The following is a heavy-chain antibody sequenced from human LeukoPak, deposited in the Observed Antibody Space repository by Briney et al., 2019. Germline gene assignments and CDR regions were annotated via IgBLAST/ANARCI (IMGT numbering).Heavy chain of an antibody. CDR2: ISAYNGNT. V-gene: IGHV1-18*01. J-gene: IGHJ4*02. CDR3: ARGLWRIRGTMIDI. CDR1: VYTFTSYG. Sequence: SAVTVSLQCSVYTFTSYGISWVRQPPGQGMEWMGWISAYNGNTNYSQKLQGRVHMTTDTSTSTAYMEMRSLRTDDTAVYYCARGLWRIRGTMIDIWGQGALVTVSS. D-gene: IGHD3-22*01.